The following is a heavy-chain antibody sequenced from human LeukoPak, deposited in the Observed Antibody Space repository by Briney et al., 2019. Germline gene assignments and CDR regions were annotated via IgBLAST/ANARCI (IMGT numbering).Heavy chain of an antibody. V-gene: IGHV4-4*02. J-gene: IGHJ6*02. CDR2: IYHSGNT. CDR1: GGSISSSNW. CDR3: ARGRSNYYGMDV. D-gene: IGHD1-26*01. Sequence: PSGTLSLTCAVSGGSISSSNWWSWVRQPPGKGLEWIGEIYHSGNTNYSPSLKSRVTMSVDTSKNLFSLKVSSVTAADTAVYYCARGRSNYYGMDVWGQGTTVTVSS.